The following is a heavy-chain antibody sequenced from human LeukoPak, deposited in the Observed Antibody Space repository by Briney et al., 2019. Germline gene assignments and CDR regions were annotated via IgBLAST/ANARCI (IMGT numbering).Heavy chain of an antibody. CDR2: INHSGST. CDR1: GGSFSGYY. CDR3: ARATKDGPIVVVPAAQYYFDY. D-gene: IGHD2-2*01. Sequence: PSETLSLTCAVYGGSFSGYYWSWIRQPPGKGLEWIGEINHSGSTNYNPSLKSRVTISVDTSKNQFSLKLSSVTAADTAVYYCARATKDGPIVVVPAAQYYFDYWGQGTLVTVSS. J-gene: IGHJ4*02. V-gene: IGHV4-34*01.